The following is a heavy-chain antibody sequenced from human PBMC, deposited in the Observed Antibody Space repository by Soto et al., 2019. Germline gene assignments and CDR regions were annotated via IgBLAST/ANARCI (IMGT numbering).Heavy chain of an antibody. CDR3: ARTVTMVRGLLDWYYFDY. CDR1: GYTFTGYY. J-gene: IGHJ4*02. D-gene: IGHD3-10*01. Sequence: QVQLVQSGAEVKKPGASVKVSCKASGYTFTGYYMHWVRQAPGQGLEWMGWINPNSGDTNYAQKFQGWVTMTRDTSISTAYMELSRLRSDDTAVYYCARTVTMVRGLLDWYYFDYWGQGTLVTVSS. V-gene: IGHV1-2*04. CDR2: INPNSGDT.